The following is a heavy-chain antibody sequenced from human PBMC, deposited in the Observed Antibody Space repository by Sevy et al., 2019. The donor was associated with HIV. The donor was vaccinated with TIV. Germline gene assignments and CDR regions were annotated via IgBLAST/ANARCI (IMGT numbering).Heavy chain of an antibody. V-gene: IGHV6-1*01. Sequence: KQSQTLSLTCDISGDSVSTDSAAWVWLRQSPSRGLEWLGRAYFRSAWYIDYAVSVKSRITINPDASKNQFSLHLKSVTPEDTAVYYCARAGITTFGLVVFSLDVWGQGTTVTVSS. D-gene: IGHD3-3*01. J-gene: IGHJ6*02. CDR3: ARAGITTFGLVVFSLDV. CDR2: AYFRSAWYI. CDR1: GDSVSTDSAA.